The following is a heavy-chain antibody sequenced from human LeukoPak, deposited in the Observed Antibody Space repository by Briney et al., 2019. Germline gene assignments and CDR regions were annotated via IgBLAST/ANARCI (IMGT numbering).Heavy chain of an antibody. J-gene: IGHJ4*02. CDR3: ASYGSGSYFGFSY. CDR2: IYYSGST. D-gene: IGHD3-10*01. CDR1: GDSISSGDYY. Sequence: SETLSLTCTVSGDSISSGDYYWSWIRQPPGKGLEWIGYIYYSGSTYYNPSLKSRVTISVDTSKNQFSLKLSSVTAADTAVYYCASYGSGSYFGFSYWGQGTLVTVSS. V-gene: IGHV4-30-4*01.